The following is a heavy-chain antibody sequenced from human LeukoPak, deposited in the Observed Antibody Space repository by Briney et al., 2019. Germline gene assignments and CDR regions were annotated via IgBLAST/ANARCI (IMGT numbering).Heavy chain of an antibody. D-gene: IGHD3-10*01. J-gene: IGHJ4*02. CDR2: IIPIFGTA. CDR1: GGTFSSYA. Sequence: GASVKVSCKASGGTFSSYAISWVRQAPGQGLEWMGGIIPIFGTANYAQKFQGRVTITADKSTSTAYMELSSLRSEDTAVYYCARGIRGSVRGVINYWGQGTLVTVSS. V-gene: IGHV1-69*06. CDR3: ARGIRGSVRGVINY.